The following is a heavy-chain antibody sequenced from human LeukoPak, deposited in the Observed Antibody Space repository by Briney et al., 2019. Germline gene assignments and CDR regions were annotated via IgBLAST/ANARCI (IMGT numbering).Heavy chain of an antibody. CDR1: GYTFTSYD. CDR2: MNPNSGNT. CDR3: ARGFFPTYSGWYPFWDY. Sequence: ASVKVSCTASGYTFTSYDINWVRQATGQGLEWMGWMNPNSGNTGYAQKFQGRVTMTRNTYISTAYMELSRLRSEDTAVYYCARGFFPTYSGWYPFWDYWGQGTLVTVSS. J-gene: IGHJ4*02. D-gene: IGHD6-19*01. V-gene: IGHV1-8*01.